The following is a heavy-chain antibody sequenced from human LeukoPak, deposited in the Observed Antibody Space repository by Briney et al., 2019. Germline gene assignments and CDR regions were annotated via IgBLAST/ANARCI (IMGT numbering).Heavy chain of an antibody. Sequence: GASVKVSCKASGYTFTSYAMHWVRQAPGQRLEWMGWINAGNGNTKYSQKFQGRVTITADKSTSTAYMELSSLRSEDTAVYYCARGTPGGYYPPDYWGQGTLVTVSS. V-gene: IGHV1-3*01. CDR1: GYTFTSYA. CDR2: INAGNGNT. J-gene: IGHJ4*02. D-gene: IGHD3-22*01. CDR3: ARGTPGGYYPPDY.